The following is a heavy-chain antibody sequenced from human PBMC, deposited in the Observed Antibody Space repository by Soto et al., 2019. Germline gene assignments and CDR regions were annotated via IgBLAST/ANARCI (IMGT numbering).Heavy chain of an antibody. D-gene: IGHD2-2*01. V-gene: IGHV1-69*13. CDR3: ARVVPAATHGMDV. CDR1: GGTFSSYA. J-gene: IGHJ6*02. Sequence: SVKVSCKASGGTFSSYAISWVRQAPGQGLEWMGGIIPIFGTANYAQKLQGRVTITADESTSTAYMELSSLRSEDTAVYYCARVVPAATHGMDVWGQGTTVTVSS. CDR2: IIPIFGTA.